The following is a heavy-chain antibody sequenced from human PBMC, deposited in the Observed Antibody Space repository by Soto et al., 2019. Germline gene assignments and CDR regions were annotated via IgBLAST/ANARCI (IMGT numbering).Heavy chain of an antibody. V-gene: IGHV1-69*02. D-gene: IGHD5-12*01. CDR3: TVRKRWLQRHLDY. Sequence: QVQLVQSGAEVKKPGSSVKVSCKASRGTFSSYTISWVRQAPGQGLEWMGRIIPILGIANYAQKFQGRVTITADKSTSTAYKELSSLRSEGTAVYYCTVRKRWLQRHLDYGGQGTLVTDSS. J-gene: IGHJ4*02. CDR2: IIPILGIA. CDR1: RGTFSSYT.